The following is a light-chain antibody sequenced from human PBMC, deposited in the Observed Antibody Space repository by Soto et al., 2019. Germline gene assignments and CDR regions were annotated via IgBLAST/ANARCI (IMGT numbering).Light chain of an antibody. CDR3: QQYVTSPAIT. J-gene: IGKJ5*01. CDR2: GAT. CDR1: ESVSDY. Sequence: PGERATLSCWASESVSDYLAWYQQKPGLAPRLLIHGATKRTSGTPDRFSGTGSGTAFTLAISRLEPEDFAVYYCQQYVTSPAITFGHGTRLEIK. V-gene: IGKV3-20*01.